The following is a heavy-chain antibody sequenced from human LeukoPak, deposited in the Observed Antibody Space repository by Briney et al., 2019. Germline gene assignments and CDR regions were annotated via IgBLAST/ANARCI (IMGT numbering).Heavy chain of an antibody. CDR3: ARGSSGWYQNNWFDP. CDR2: ISSNGGST. Sequence: GGSLRLSCAASGFTFSSYAMHWVRQAPGKGLEYVSAISSNGGSTYYANSVKGRFTISRDNSKNTLYLQMGSLRAEDMAVYYCARGSSGWYQNNWFDPWGQGTLVTVS. D-gene: IGHD6-19*01. J-gene: IGHJ5*02. CDR1: GFTFSSYA. V-gene: IGHV3-64*01.